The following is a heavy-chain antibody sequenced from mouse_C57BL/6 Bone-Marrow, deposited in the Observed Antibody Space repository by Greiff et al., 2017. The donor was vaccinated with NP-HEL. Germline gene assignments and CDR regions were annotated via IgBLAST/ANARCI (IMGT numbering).Heavy chain of an antibody. CDR1: GYTFTDYN. Sequence: VQLQQSGPELVKPGASVKIPCKASGYTFTDYNMDWVKQSHGKSLEWIGDINPNNGGTIYNQKFKGKATLTVDKSSSTAYMELRSLTSEDTAVYYCARSVTTGVARGDYWGQGTTLTVSS. CDR3: ARSVTTGVARGDY. V-gene: IGHV1-18*01. J-gene: IGHJ2*01. D-gene: IGHD1-1*01. CDR2: INPNNGGT.